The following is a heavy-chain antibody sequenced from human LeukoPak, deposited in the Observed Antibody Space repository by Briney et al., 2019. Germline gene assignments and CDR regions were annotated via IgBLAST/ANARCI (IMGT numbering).Heavy chain of an antibody. CDR3: AKDPRFYYDSSGYYHDY. Sequence: GGSLRLSCAASGFTFSSYAMSWVRQAPGKGLEWVSAISGSGGSTYYADSVKGRFTISRDNFKNTLYLQMNSLRAEDTAVYYCAKDPRFYYDSSGYYHDYWGQGTLVTVSS. CDR1: GFTFSSYA. V-gene: IGHV3-23*01. CDR2: ISGSGGST. D-gene: IGHD3-22*01. J-gene: IGHJ4*02.